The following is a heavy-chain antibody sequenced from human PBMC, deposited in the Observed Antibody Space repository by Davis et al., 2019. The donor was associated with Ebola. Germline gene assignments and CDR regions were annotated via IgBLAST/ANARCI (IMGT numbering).Heavy chain of an antibody. CDR2: IYPADSDT. D-gene: IGHD6-13*01. CDR1: GYTFTTYW. CDR3: ARLYSSTLRFDP. Sequence: KISCKASGYTFTTYWIGWVRQVPGKGLEWMGIIYPADSDTRYSPSFQGQVTISADKSISTAYLQWSSLKASDTAMYYCARLYSSTLRFDPWGQGTLVTVSS. V-gene: IGHV5-51*01. J-gene: IGHJ5*02.